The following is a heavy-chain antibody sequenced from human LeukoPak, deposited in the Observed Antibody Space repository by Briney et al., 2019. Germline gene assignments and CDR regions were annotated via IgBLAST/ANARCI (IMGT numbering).Heavy chain of an antibody. CDR1: GYTFTSYD. J-gene: IGHJ5*02. CDR2: MNPNSGNT. V-gene: IGHV1-8*01. D-gene: IGHD2-15*01. Sequence: ASVKVSCKASGYTFTSYDINWVQQATGQGLEWMGWMNPNSGNTGYAQKFQGRVTMTRDTSINTAYMELSNLSSEDTAVYYCARGGGSYNWFDPWGQGTLVTVSS. CDR3: ARGGGSYNWFDP.